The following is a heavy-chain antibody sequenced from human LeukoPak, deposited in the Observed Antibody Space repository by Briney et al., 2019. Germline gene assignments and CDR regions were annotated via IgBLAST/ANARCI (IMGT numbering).Heavy chain of an antibody. J-gene: IGHJ3*02. CDR3: ARSMTDSSGYCYAFDI. Sequence: GGSLRLSCAASGFTFSRFGVHWVRQAPGKGLEWVAVIWYDGSNESYADSVKGRFSISRDNSKNTLYLQMNSLRAEDTAVYYCARSMTDSSGYCYAFDIWGQGTMATVSS. CDR1: GFTFSRFG. CDR2: IWYDGSNE. V-gene: IGHV3-33*01. D-gene: IGHD3-22*01.